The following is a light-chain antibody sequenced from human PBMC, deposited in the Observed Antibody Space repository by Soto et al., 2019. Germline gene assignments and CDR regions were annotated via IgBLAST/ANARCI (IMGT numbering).Light chain of an antibody. CDR1: SSDVGGYNY. V-gene: IGLV2-14*01. J-gene: IGLJ2*01. CDR3: SSYTSSSTRV. Sequence: QSALTQPASVSGSPGQSITISCTGTSSDVGGYNYVSWYQQHPGKAPKLMIYDVSNRPYGVSNRFSGSKSGNTASLTISGLQAEDEADYYCSSYTSSSTRVFGGGTKLTVL. CDR2: DVS.